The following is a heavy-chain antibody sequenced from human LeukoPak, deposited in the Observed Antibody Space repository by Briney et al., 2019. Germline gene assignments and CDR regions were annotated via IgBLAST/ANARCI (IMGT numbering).Heavy chain of an antibody. D-gene: IGHD2-8*01. Sequence: ASVKVSCKASGYTFTGYYMHWVRQAPGQGLEWMGWINPNSGGTNYAQKFQGRVTMTSDTSISTAYMELSRLRSDDTAVYYCARGHPDCTNGVCPENYYYYCMDVWGKGTTVTVSS. J-gene: IGHJ6*03. CDR3: ARGHPDCTNGVCPENYYYYCMDV. CDR1: GYTFTGYY. CDR2: INPNSGGT. V-gene: IGHV1-2*02.